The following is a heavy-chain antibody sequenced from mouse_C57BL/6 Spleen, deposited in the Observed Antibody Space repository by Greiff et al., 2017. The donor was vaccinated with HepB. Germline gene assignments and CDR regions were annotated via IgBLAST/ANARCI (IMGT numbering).Heavy chain of an antibody. CDR3: ARSAAQARAMDY. CDR1: GYTFTSYW. J-gene: IGHJ4*01. CDR2: IYPSDSET. Sequence: QVQLQQSGAELVRPGSSVKLSCKASGYTFTSYWMDWVKQRPGQGLEWIGNIYPSDSETHYNQKFKDKATLTVDKSSSTAYMQLSSLTSEDSAVYYCARSAAQARAMDYWGQGTSVTVSS. D-gene: IGHD3-2*02. V-gene: IGHV1-61*01.